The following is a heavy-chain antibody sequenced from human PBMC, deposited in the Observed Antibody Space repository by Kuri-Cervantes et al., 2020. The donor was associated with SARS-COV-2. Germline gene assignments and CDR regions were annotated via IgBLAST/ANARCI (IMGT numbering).Heavy chain of an antibody. CDR1: GFNFRTYG. Sequence: GESLKISCAASGFNFRTYGLHWVRQAPGKGLEWVALISFDGSNKYYADSVKGRFTISRDNSKNTLYLQMNSLRTEDTAVYYCARRVRGEWLSQYYFDYWGQGTLVTVSS. CDR2: ISFDGSNK. V-gene: IGHV3-30*03. J-gene: IGHJ4*02. D-gene: IGHD3-3*01. CDR3: ARRVRGEWLSQYYFDY.